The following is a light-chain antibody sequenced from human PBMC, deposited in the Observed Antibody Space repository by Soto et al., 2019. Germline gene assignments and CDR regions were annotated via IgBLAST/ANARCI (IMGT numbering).Light chain of an antibody. Sequence: EIVMMQSPATLSVSPGERATLSCRASQSVSGTFAWYQQKPVQAPRLLIYGASTRSTGIPTRFSGSGSGTEDTLTISSLQSEDFAVYYCQEYNNWPPITFGHGTRLEIK. V-gene: IGKV3-15*01. CDR1: QSVSGT. CDR3: QEYNNWPPIT. CDR2: GAS. J-gene: IGKJ5*01.